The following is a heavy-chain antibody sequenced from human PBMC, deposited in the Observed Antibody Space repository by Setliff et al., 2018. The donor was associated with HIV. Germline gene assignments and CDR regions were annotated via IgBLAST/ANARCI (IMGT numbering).Heavy chain of an antibody. J-gene: IGHJ6*03. D-gene: IGHD4-17*01. CDR1: GGTFSSYA. V-gene: IGHV1-2*02. CDR2: INPNSGGT. CDR3: ARHGDYSYFYYYYMDV. Sequence: VASVKVSCKTSGGTFSSYAVSWVRQAPGQGLEWMGWINPNSGGTNYAQKFQGRVTMTRDTSISTAYMELSSLRSDDTAVYYCARHGDYSYFYYYYMDVWGKGTTVTVSS.